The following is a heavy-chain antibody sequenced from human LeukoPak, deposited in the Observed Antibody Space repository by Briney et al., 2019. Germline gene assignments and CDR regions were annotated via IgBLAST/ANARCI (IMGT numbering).Heavy chain of an antibody. CDR2: ISVYNGNA. J-gene: IGHJ4*02. D-gene: IGHD6-13*01. V-gene: IGHV1-18*01. CDR3: ARGGVSNSWYRTPDY. Sequence: ASVKVSCRAPGYTFTNYGISWVRQAPGQGLEWMGWISVYNGNANYVQKFQGRVTMTTDTSTSTAYMELRSLRSDDTAVYYCARGGVSNSWYRTPDYWGQGTLVTVSS. CDR1: GYTFTNYG.